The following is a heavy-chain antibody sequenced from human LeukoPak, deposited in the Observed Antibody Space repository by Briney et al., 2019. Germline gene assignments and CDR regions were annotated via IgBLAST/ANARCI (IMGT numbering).Heavy chain of an antibody. V-gene: IGHV3-53*05. CDR3: ARDKVATTTKMRYYYYGMDV. CDR2: IYSGGST. J-gene: IGHJ6*02. D-gene: IGHD1/OR15-1a*01. CDR1: GFTVSSNY. Sequence: GGSLRLSCAASGFTVSSNYMSWVRQAPGKGLEWVSVIYSGGSTYYADSVKGRFTISRDNSKNTLYLQMNSLRAEDTAVYYCARDKVATTTKMRYYYYGMDVWGQGTTVTVSS.